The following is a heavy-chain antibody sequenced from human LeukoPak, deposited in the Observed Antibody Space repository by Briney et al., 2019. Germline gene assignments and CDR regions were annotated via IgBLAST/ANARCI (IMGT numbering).Heavy chain of an antibody. J-gene: IGHJ4*02. CDR3: ARVSLRYCSSTSCYTSFDY. CDR2: ISAYNGNT. V-gene: IGHV1-18*01. Sequence: GSVKVSCKASGYTFTSYGISWVRQAPGQGREWMGWISAYNGNTNYAQKLQGRVTMTTDTSTSTAYMELRSLRSDDTAVYYCARVSLRYCSSTSCYTSFDYWGQGTLVTVPS. CDR1: GYTFTSYG. D-gene: IGHD2-2*02.